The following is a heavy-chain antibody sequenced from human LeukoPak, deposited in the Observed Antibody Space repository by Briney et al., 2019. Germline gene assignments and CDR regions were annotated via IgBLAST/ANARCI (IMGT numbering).Heavy chain of an antibody. Sequence: ASVKVSCKASGYTFTGYYMHWVRQAPGQGLEWMGWINPNSGGTNYAQKFQGRVTMTRDTSISTAYMELSRLRSDDTAVYYCARVPSGYSSLTFDYWGQGTLVTVSS. J-gene: IGHJ4*02. CDR3: ARVPSGYSSLTFDY. D-gene: IGHD6-13*01. CDR2: INPNSGGT. V-gene: IGHV1-2*02. CDR1: GYTFTGYY.